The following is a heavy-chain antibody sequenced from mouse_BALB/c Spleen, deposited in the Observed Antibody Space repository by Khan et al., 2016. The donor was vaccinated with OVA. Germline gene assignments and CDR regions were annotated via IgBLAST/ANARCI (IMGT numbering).Heavy chain of an antibody. CDR2: ISDGGRYT. J-gene: IGHJ3*01. CDR1: GFTFSDYY. V-gene: IGHV5-4*02. Sequence: EVELVESGGGLVKPGGSLKLSCAASGFTFSDYYMYWVRQTPEKRLEWVATISDGGRYTYYPDSVKGRFTISRDDAKNNLYLQMSSLKSEDTAMSYCARGYYGDPFAYWGQWTLVTVSA. D-gene: IGHD2-13*01. CDR3: ARGYYGDPFAY.